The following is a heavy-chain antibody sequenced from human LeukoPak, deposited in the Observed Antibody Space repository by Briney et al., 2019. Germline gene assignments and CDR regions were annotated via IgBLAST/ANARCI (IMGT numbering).Heavy chain of an antibody. Sequence: SETLSLTCTVSGGSISSGRNFWSWIRQPPGKGLEWIGSISYSGSTYYNPSLKSRVTISLDTSKNQFSLKLSSVTAADTAVYYCARDAIVGATENFDYWGQGTLVTVSS. CDR1: GGSISSGRNF. J-gene: IGHJ4*02. CDR3: ARDAIVGATENFDY. D-gene: IGHD1-26*01. V-gene: IGHV4-39*07. CDR2: ISYSGST.